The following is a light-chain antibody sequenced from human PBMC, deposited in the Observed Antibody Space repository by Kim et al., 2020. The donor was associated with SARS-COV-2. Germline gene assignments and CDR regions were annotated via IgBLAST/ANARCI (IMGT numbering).Light chain of an antibody. V-gene: IGKV3-20*01. J-gene: IGKJ4*01. CDR3: QQYGSSPLT. CDR1: QSVSSSY. CDR2: GAS. Sequence: EIVLTQSPGTLSLSPGERATLSCRASQSVSSSYLAWYQQKPRQAPRLLIYGASSSATGIPDRFSGSGSGTDFTLTISRLEPEDFAVYYCQQYGSSPLTFGGETEVDIK.